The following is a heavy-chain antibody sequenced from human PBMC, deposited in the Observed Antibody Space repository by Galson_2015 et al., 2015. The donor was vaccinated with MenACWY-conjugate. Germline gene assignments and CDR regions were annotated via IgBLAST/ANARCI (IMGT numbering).Heavy chain of an antibody. J-gene: IGHJ6*02. D-gene: IGHD1-1*01. CDR3: ARDRQPSIRYYYYGMDV. CDR1: GSTFSSYE. Sequence: SLRLSCAASGSTFSSYEMNWVRQAPGKGLEWVSYISSSGSAIYYADSVKGRFTISRDNAKNSLYLQMNSLRAEDTAVYYCARDRQPSIRYYYYGMDVWGQGTTVTVSS. V-gene: IGHV3-48*03. CDR2: ISSSGSAI.